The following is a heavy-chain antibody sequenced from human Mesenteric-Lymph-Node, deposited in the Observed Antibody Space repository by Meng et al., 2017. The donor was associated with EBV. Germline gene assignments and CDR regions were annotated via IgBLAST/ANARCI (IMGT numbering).Heavy chain of an antibody. J-gene: IGHJ4*02. CDR3: ARGYAGYYGKLFDY. V-gene: IGHV4-34*01. Sequence: QVHLQQGGAGLLKPSETLSLTCAVYGGSFSGYYWTWIRQPPGRGLEWIGEINHSGSTNHNPSLKSRVTISADTSKDQFSLKLSSVTAADTAVYYCARGYAGYYGKLFDYWGQGTLVTVSS. CDR2: INHSGST. D-gene: IGHD3-3*01. CDR1: GGSFSGYY.